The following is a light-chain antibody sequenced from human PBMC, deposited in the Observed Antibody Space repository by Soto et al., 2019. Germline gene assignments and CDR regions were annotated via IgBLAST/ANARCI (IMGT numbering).Light chain of an antibody. J-gene: IGLJ1*01. CDR1: SSDVGGYNY. CDR3: SSYTSSSIDYV. Sequence: QSVLTQPASVSGSPGQSITISCTGTSSDVGGYNYVSWYQQHPGKAPNLMIYEVSNRPSGVSNRFSGSKSVNTASLTISGLQAEDEADYYCSSYTSSSIDYVFGTGTKLTVL. CDR2: EVS. V-gene: IGLV2-14*01.